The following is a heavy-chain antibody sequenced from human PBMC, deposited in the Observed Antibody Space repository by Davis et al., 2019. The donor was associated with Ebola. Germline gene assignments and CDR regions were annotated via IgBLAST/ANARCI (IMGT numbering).Heavy chain of an antibody. D-gene: IGHD6-6*01. CDR2: IKQDGSEK. CDR3: VREMAIAARGWFDP. J-gene: IGHJ5*02. CDR1: GFTFSTYW. V-gene: IGHV3-7*03. Sequence: PGGSLRLSCAASGFTFSTYWMSWVRQAPGKGLEWVAGIKQDGSEKYYVDSVKGRFSISRDNAKNSLFLQMNSLRAEDTAVYYCVREMAIAARGWFDPWGQGTLVTVSS.